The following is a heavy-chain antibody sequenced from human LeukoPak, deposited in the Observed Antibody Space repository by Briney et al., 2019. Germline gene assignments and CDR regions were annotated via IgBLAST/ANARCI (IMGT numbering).Heavy chain of an antibody. V-gene: IGHV1-46*01. J-gene: IGHJ6*03. CDR1: GYTFTSYY. D-gene: IGHD3-10*01. CDR2: INPSGGST. CDR3: ARVRRWSGEAGDQYYMDV. Sequence: ASVKVSCKASGYTFTSYYMHWVRQAPGQGLEWMGIINPSGGSTSYAQKFQGRVTMTRDMSTSTVYMELSSLRSEDTAVYYCARVRRWSGEAGDQYYMDVWGKGTTVTISS.